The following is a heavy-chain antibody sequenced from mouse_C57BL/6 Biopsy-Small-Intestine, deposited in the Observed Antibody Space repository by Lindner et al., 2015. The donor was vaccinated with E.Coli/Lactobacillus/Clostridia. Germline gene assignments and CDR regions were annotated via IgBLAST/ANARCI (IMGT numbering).Heavy chain of an antibody. V-gene: IGHV1-84*02. CDR1: GYTFTNNV. CDR3: ARGGIMVQRIYDVFDI. Sequence: SVKVSCKASGYTFTNNVIHWVRQAPGQRLEWMGWINNGNGNTEYSQKFQGRLTFTRDTSASTAYMELSSLRYEDTAVYYCARGGIMVQRIYDVFDIWGQGTLVTVSS. D-gene: IGHD2-2*01. CDR2: INNGNGNT. J-gene: IGHJ3*01.